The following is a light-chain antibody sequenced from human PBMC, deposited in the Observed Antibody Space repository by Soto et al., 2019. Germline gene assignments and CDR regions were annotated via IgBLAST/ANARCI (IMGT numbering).Light chain of an antibody. Sequence: EIVLTQSPGTLSLSPGERATLSCRASQSVSSSYLAWYQQKPGQAPRLLIYGASSRATGIPDRFSGSRSGTDFTPTITRLEPEDFAVYYCQQYGSSPGTFGQGTKLEIK. J-gene: IGKJ2*01. CDR1: QSVSSSY. CDR2: GAS. CDR3: QQYGSSPGT. V-gene: IGKV3-20*01.